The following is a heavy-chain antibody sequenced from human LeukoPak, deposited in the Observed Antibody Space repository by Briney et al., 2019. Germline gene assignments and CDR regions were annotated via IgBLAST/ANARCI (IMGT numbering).Heavy chain of an antibody. CDR2: INPNSGGT. CDR3: ARLTVITFLSVRQYYFDY. D-gene: IGHD4-11*01. CDR1: GYTFTGYY. Sequence: GASVKVSCKASGYTFTGYYMHWVRQAPGQGLEWMGWINPNSGGTNYAQKFQGRVTMTRDTSISTAYMELSRLRSDDTAVYYCARLTVITFLSVRQYYFDYWGQGTLVTVSS. V-gene: IGHV1-2*02. J-gene: IGHJ4*02.